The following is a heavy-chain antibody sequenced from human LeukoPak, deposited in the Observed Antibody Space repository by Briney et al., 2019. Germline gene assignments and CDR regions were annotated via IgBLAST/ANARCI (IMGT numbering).Heavy chain of an antibody. J-gene: IGHJ5*02. D-gene: IGHD2-15*01. V-gene: IGHV3-23*01. CDR1: GFTFSSYA. Sequence: GGSLRLSCAASGFTFSSYAMSWVRQAPGKGLEWVSAISGSGGSTYYADSVKGRSTISRDNSKNTLYLQMNSLRAEDTALYYCARLVVAATNWFDPWGQGTLVTVSS. CDR3: ARLVVAATNWFDP. CDR2: ISGSGGST.